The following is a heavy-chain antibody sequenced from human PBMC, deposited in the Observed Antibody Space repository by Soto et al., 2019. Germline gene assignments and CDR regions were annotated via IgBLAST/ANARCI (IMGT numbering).Heavy chain of an antibody. CDR1: GFTFSSYA. CDR3: AKDGGGGGSSSSYRNYFDY. Sequence: GGSLRLSCAASGFTFSSYAMSWVRQAPGKGLEWVSAISGSGGSTYYADSVKGRFTISRDNSKNTLYLQMNSLRAEDTAVYYCAKDGGGGGSSSSYRNYFDYWGQGTLVTVSS. D-gene: IGHD6-13*01. V-gene: IGHV3-23*01. J-gene: IGHJ4*02. CDR2: ISGSGGST.